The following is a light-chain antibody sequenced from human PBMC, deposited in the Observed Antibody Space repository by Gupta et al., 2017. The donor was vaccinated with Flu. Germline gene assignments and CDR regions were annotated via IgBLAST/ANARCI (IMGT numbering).Light chain of an antibody. CDR3: QQYNSYSPMYT. CDR2: KAS. CDR1: QSISSW. V-gene: IGKV1-5*03. J-gene: IGKJ2*01. Sequence: RVTITCRASQSISSWLAWYQQKPGKAPNLLIYKASSLESGVPSRFSGSGSGTEFTLTISSLQPDDFATYYCQQYNSYSPMYTFGQGTKLEIK.